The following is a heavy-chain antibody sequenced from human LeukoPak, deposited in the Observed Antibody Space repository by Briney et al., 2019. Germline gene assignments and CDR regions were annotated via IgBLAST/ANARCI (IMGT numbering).Heavy chain of an antibody. Sequence: GGSLRLSCAASGFIFSSYSMNWVRQAPGKGLEWVSAISGSGSSTYYADAVKGRFTISRDNSKNTLFLQMNSLRAEDTAVYYCAKALWGENWFDPWGPGSLVIVSS. CDR1: GFIFSSYS. J-gene: IGHJ5*02. V-gene: IGHV3-23*01. CDR3: AKALWGENWFDP. D-gene: IGHD7-27*01. CDR2: ISGSGSST.